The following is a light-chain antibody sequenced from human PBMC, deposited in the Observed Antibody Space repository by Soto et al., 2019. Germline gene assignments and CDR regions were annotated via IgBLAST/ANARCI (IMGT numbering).Light chain of an antibody. CDR3: QYYNRAPLT. Sequence: DIQMTQSPSSLSASVGDRVTITCRASRGIATYLAWYQQKPGGAPKLLIHSASSLRSGVPSRFSGGGSGTTFTLTSSGLLPEDVATYYCQYYNRAPLTFGGGTKVE. CDR1: RGIATY. J-gene: IGKJ4*01. CDR2: SAS. V-gene: IGKV1-27*01.